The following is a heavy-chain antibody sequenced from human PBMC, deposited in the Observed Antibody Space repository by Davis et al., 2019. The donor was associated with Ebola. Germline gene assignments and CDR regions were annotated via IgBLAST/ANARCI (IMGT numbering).Heavy chain of an antibody. CDR2: INHSGST. CDR1: GGSISSYY. J-gene: IGHJ4*02. CDR3: ARGRSAGIDY. V-gene: IGHV4-34*01. Sequence: SETLSPTCTVPGGSISSYYWSWIRQPPGKGLEWIGEINHSGSTNYNPSLKSRVTISVDTSKNQFSLKLSSVTAADTAVYYCARGRSAGIDYWGQGTLVTVSS.